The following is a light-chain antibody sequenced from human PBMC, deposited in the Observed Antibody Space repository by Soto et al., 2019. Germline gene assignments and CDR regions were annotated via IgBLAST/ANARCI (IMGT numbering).Light chain of an antibody. CDR1: QSVSSY. CDR2: DAS. V-gene: IGKV3-11*01. Sequence: EIVWTQSPATLSLSPGERATLSCRASQSVSSYLAWYQQKPGQAPRLLIYDASNRATGIPARFSGSGSGTDFTLTMSSLEPEDFAVYYCSAYTFGQGTKLEIK. J-gene: IGKJ2*01. CDR3: SAYT.